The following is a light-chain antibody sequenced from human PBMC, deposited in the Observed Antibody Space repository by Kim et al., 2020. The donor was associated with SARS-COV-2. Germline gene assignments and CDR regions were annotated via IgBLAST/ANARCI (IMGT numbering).Light chain of an antibody. CDR1: QNIGDN. CDR3: LQYNDRPPFT. V-gene: IGKV3-15*01. Sequence: EIVMTQSPGTLSVSPGEGVTLSCRASQNIGDNLVWYQQKPGQAPRLLVYRASIRATGIPARFSGRGSGTEFILTISSLQSEDFAFYFCLQYNDRPPFTFGQGTKLEIK. CDR2: RAS. J-gene: IGKJ2*01.